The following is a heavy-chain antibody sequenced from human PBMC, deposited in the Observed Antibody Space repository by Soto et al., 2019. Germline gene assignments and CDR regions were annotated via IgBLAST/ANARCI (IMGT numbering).Heavy chain of an antibody. CDR1: GFTFSNYD. V-gene: IGHV3-13*04. D-gene: IGHD1-26*01. J-gene: IGHJ5*02. CDR3: ARAFTPGYYFP. CDR2: IGTAGDT. Sequence: EVQLVESGGGLVQPGGSLRLSCAASGFTFSNYDMHWVRQVSGKGLEWVSAIGTAGDTYYPGSVKGRFTISRENAKNSSYLQMNRLSAEDTAISYGARAFTPGYYFPWGQGTLVTVSS.